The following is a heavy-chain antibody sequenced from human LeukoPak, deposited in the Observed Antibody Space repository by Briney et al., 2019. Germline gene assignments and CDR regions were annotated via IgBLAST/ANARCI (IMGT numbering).Heavy chain of an antibody. D-gene: IGHD2-15*01. J-gene: IGHJ3*02. CDR2: IYDSGST. CDR3: ARDCSGGSCYGAFDI. CDR1: GASIRSGDYY. Sequence: PSETLSLICTVSGASIRSGDYYWSWIRQPPGKGLEWIGYIYDSGSTYYNPSLKSRITILVDTSENRFSLKLSSVTATDTAVYYCARDCSGGSCYGAFDIWGQGTMVTVSS. V-gene: IGHV4-30-4*01.